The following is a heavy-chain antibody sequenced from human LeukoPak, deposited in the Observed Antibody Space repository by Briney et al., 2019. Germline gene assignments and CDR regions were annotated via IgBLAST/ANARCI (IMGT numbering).Heavy chain of an antibody. V-gene: IGHV3-74*01. J-gene: IGHJ3*01. Sequence: GGSLRLSCAASGFTFSSYWMHWVRQAPGKGLVWVSRINSDGSSTNYADSVKGRFTISRDNAKNTLYLQMNSMRAEDTAVYYCARLLYYYDSSGYYLDAFDVWGQGTMVTVSS. D-gene: IGHD3-22*01. CDR2: INSDGSST. CDR1: GFTFSSYW. CDR3: ARLLYYYDSSGYYLDAFDV.